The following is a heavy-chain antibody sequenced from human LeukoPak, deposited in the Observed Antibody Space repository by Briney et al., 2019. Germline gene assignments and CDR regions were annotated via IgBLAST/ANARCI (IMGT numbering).Heavy chain of an antibody. CDR3: ARRVHSSSWSSYFDY. V-gene: IGHV4-59*01. J-gene: IGHJ4*02. D-gene: IGHD6-13*01. Sequence: PSETLSLTCTVSGGSISSYYWSWIRQPPGKGLEWIGYIYYSGSTNYNPSLKSRVTISVDTSKNQFSLKLSSVTAADTAVYYCARRVHSSSWSSYFDYWGQETLATVSS. CDR2: IYYSGST. CDR1: GGSISSYY.